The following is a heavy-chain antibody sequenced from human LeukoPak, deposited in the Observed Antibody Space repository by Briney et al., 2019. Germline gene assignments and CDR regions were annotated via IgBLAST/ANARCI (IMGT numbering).Heavy chain of an antibody. CDR1: GFTFSSYA. D-gene: IGHD6-13*01. CDR2: ISGSGGST. Sequence: PGGSLRLSCAASGFTFSSYAMSWVRQAPGKGLEWVSAISGSGGSTYYADSVKGRFTISRDNSKNTLYLQMNSLRAEDTAVYYCAKDRGRLIAAALIDYWGQGTLVTVSS. J-gene: IGHJ4*02. CDR3: AKDRGRLIAAALIDY. V-gene: IGHV3-23*01.